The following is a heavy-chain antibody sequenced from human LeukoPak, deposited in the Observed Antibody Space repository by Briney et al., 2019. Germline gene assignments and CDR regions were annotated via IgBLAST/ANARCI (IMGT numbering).Heavy chain of an antibody. J-gene: IGHJ4*02. CDR1: GFTFSSYS. CDR3: ATDFSTVTTVDY. D-gene: IGHD4-17*01. CDR2: ISSSSSTI. V-gene: IGHV3-48*01. Sequence: GSLRLSCAASGFTFSSYSMNWVRQAPGKGLEWGSYISSSSSTIYYADSVKGRFTISRDNAKNSLYLQMNSLRAEDTAVYYCATDFSTVTTVDYWGQGTLVTVSS.